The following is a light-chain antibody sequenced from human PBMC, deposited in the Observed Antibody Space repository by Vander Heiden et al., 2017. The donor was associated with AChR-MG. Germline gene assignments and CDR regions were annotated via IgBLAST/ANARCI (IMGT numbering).Light chain of an antibody. CDR3: QQGYSNPVT. V-gene: IGKV1-39*01. J-gene: IGKJ2*01. CDR2: TAS. Sequence: IQLPHPPSTLSASVGDRVTITCRASQSISSWLNWYQQKPGKAPEFLIYTASSLQSGVPSRFSGSGSGTEFTLTISSLQPDDFATYYCQQGYSNPVTFGQGTKVEIK. CDR1: QSISSW.